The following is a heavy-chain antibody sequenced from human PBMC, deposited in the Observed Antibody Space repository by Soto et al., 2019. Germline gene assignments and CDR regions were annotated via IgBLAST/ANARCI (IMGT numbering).Heavy chain of an antibody. CDR3: AKGRYQLLYAPLDY. CDR2: IDPSDSYT. CDR1: GYSFTSYW. J-gene: IGHJ4*02. V-gene: IGHV5-10-1*01. D-gene: IGHD2-2*02. Sequence: GESLKISCKGSGYSFTSYWISWVRQMPGKGLEWMGRIDPSDSYTNYSPSFQGHVTISADKSISTAYLQWSSLKASDTAMYYCAKGRYQLLYAPLDYWGQGTLVTVSS.